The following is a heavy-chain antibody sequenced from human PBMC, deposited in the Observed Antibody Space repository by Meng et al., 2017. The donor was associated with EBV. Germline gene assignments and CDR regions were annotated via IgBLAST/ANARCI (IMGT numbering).Heavy chain of an antibody. V-gene: IGHV1-18*01. CDR1: GYTFTSYG. D-gene: IGHD3-22*01. Sequence: LGQAGAGVKKPGASGTVSWNASGYTFTSYGIRWVRQAPGKGLEWMGWISAYNGNTNYAQKLRGRVTMTTDTSTSTAYMELRSLRSDDTAVYYCARDGRLYDTPSPFDYWGQGTLVTVSS. CDR3: ARDGRLYDTPSPFDY. CDR2: ISAYNGNT. J-gene: IGHJ4*02.